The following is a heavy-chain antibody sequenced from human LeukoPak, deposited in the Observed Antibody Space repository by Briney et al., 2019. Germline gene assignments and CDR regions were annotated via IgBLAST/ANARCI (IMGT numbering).Heavy chain of an antibody. V-gene: IGHV4-31*03. J-gene: IGHJ3*02. CDR3: ARVITMVRGVISTAFDI. Sequence: SQTLSLTCTVSGGSISSGGYYWSWIRQHPGKGLEWIGYIYYSGSTYYNPSLKSRVTISVDTSKNQFSLKLSSVTAADTAVYYCARVITMVRGVISTAFDIWGQGTMVTVSS. D-gene: IGHD3-10*01. CDR1: GGSISSGGYY. CDR2: IYYSGST.